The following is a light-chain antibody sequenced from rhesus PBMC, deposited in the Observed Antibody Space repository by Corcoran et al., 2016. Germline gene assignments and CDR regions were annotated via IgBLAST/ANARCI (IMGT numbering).Light chain of an antibody. J-gene: IGKJ2*01. CDR2: KAS. V-gene: IGKV1-74*01. CDR1: EKVNNY. CDR3: QHNYGTPMYS. Sequence: DIQMTQSPSSLSASVGDRVTITCRTSEKVNNYLNWYQQKPGKAPKLLIYKASTLQSGVPSRLRGSGSGTDYTFTIRRLQSEDVATYYCQHNYGTPMYSFGQGTKVEIK.